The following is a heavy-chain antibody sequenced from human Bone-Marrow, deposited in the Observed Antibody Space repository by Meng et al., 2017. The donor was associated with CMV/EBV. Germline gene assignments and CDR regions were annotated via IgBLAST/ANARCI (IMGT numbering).Heavy chain of an antibody. V-gene: IGHV1-58*01. J-gene: IGHJ4*02. CDR1: GFTFTSSA. CDR3: ARHGTGNDY. Sequence: SVKVSCKASGFTFTSSAVQWVRQARGQRLEWIGWIVVGSGNADYAQKLQGRVTMTTDTSTTTAYMELRSLRSDDTAMYYCARHGTGNDYWGQGTLVTVSS. CDR2: IVVGSGNA. D-gene: IGHD4-23*01.